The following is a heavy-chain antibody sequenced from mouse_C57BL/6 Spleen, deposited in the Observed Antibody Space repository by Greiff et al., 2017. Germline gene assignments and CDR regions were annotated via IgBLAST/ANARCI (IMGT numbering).Heavy chain of an antibody. J-gene: IGHJ1*03. V-gene: IGHV1-82*01. CDR2: IYPGDGDT. D-gene: IGHD1-1*01. CDR1: GYAFSSSW. Sequence: VQLQESGPELVKPGASVKISCKASGYAFSSSWMNWVKQRPGKGLEWIGRIYPGDGDTNYNGKFKGKATLTADKSSSTAYMQLSSLTSEDSAVYFWATQGPTGYWYFDVWGTGTTVTVSS. CDR3: ATQGPTGYWYFDV.